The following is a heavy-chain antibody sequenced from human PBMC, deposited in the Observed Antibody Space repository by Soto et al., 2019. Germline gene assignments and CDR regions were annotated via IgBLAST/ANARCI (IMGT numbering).Heavy chain of an antibody. J-gene: IGHJ6*03. CDR2: IIPILGVA. CDR1: GDTFSNHT. V-gene: IGHV1-69*04. Sequence: QVQLVQSGAEVKKPGSSVKDSCKASGDTFSNHTISWVRQAPGQGLEWMGRIIPILGVANYAQKFQGRVTITADKCTTTAYMVLSSVRSADTAVYYCARVAEMGTVTEGYYYYMDVWGKATTVTVSS. CDR3: ARVAEMGTVTEGYYYYMDV. D-gene: IGHD4-17*01.